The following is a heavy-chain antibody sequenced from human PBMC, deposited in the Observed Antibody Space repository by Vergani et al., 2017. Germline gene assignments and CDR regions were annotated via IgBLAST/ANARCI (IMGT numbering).Heavy chain of an antibody. V-gene: IGHV1-2*02. CDR1: GYTFTGYY. D-gene: IGHD5-12*01. Sequence: QVQLVQSGAEVKKPGASVKVSCKASGYTFTGYYLQWVRQAPGQGLEWMGWINPHSGGTHYAQKFQGRVTMTEDTSTDTAYMELSSLRSEDTAVYYCATPRLRFSYYYYYGMDVWGQGTTVTVSS. CDR2: INPHSGGT. J-gene: IGHJ6*02. CDR3: ATPRLRFSYYYYYGMDV.